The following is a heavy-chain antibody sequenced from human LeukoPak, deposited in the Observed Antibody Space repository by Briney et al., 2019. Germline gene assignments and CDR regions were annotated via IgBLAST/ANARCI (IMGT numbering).Heavy chain of an antibody. CDR3: VNAYSRYDPFDV. Sequence: SETLSLTCTVSGYSISTGSYWGWIRQPPGKGLEWIGNIQYRGDSYYNPSLKSRVTISLDTSKNQFSLRLNSVTAADTAVYYCVNAYSRYDPFDVWGQGTMVTVSS. V-gene: IGHV4-38-2*02. CDR1: GYSISTGSY. CDR2: IQYRGDS. J-gene: IGHJ3*01. D-gene: IGHD4-11*01.